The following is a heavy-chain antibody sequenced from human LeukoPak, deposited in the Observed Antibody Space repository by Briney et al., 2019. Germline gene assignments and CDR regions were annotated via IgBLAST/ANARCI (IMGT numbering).Heavy chain of an antibody. V-gene: IGHV3-53*01. Sequence: VAVIYSGGNTYYTDSVKGRFTISRDSSKNTLFLQMNSLGAEDTAVYYCARGQTAGNISDYWGQGDLVIVSS. CDR2: IYSGGNT. J-gene: IGHJ4*02. D-gene: IGHD6-13*01. CDR3: ARGQTAGNISDY.